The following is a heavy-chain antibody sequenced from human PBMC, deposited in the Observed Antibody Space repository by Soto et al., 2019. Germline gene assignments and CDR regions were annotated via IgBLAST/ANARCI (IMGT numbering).Heavy chain of an antibody. CDR2: MISILGIA. CDR1: GGTFSSYT. V-gene: IGHV1-69*02. CDR3: ARGETDLLLWFGELLF. D-gene: IGHD3-10*01. Sequence: QVQLVQAGAEVKKPGSSVKVSCKASGGTFSSYTICWVRQAAGQGLESMGRMISILGIANYAQEFQGRVTITPDKAPSTAYMELSSVGCEDTAVYYCARGETDLLLWFGELLFWGQGTLVTVSS. J-gene: IGHJ4*02.